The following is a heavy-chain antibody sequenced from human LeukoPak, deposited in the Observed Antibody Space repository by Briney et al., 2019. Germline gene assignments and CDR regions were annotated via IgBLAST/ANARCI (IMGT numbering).Heavy chain of an antibody. V-gene: IGHV3-30*02. CDR3: ARDRPATYYFDY. Sequence: GGSLRLSCDASGFTFSNSGMHWVRQAPAKGLEWVAFIRYDGSIKSYAASVKGRFTISRDDPQNTLYLQMHSLRDEDTAVYYCARDRPATYYFDYWGQGTLVTVSS. CDR2: IRYDGSIK. CDR1: GFTFSNSG. J-gene: IGHJ4*02.